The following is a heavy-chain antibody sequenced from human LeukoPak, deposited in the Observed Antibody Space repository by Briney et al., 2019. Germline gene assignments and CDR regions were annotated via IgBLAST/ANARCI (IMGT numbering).Heavy chain of an antibody. CDR2: ISAYNGNT. J-gene: IGHJ3*02. D-gene: IGHD6-6*01. Sequence: ASVKVSCKASGYTFTSYGISWVRQAPGQGLEWMGWISAYNGNTNYAQKLQGRVTMTTDTSTSTAYMELRSLRSDDTAVYYCARDPPYSSSPHGAFDIWGQGTLVTVSS. CDR1: GYTFTSYG. CDR3: ARDPPYSSSPHGAFDI. V-gene: IGHV1-18*01.